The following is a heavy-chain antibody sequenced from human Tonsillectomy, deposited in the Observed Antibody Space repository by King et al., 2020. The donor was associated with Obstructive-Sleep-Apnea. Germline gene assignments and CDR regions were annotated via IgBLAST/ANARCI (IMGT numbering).Heavy chain of an antibody. D-gene: IGHD5-18*01. Sequence: ESQLVQSGGGLVKPGGSLRLSCAASGFTFSSYSMNWVRQAPGKGLEWVSCISSSSSYIYYANSLKGRFTIYRDNDKNSLYLQMNSLRAEDTAVYYCAREEAYSYGYSPNYFDFWGQGTLVTVSS. CDR1: GFTFSSYS. CDR2: ISSSSSYI. V-gene: IGHV3-21*01. CDR3: AREEAYSYGYSPNYFDF. J-gene: IGHJ4*02.